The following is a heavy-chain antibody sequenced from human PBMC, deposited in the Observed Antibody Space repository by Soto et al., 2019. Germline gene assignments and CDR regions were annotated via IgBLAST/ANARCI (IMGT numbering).Heavy chain of an antibody. CDR3: ARDPDSGDYWGYIFDS. Sequence: QVQLVQSGAEVKKPGASVKVSCKTSGYTFAAYYIHWIRQAPGQGLEWMGWINPTSGGTVYAQNFQDRVTMTRDTSISTAYMELRRLNSDDTAVYYCARDPDSGDYWGYIFDSWGQGTPVNVSS. V-gene: IGHV1-2*02. CDR2: INPTSGGT. J-gene: IGHJ4*02. D-gene: IGHD4-17*01. CDR1: GYTFAAYY.